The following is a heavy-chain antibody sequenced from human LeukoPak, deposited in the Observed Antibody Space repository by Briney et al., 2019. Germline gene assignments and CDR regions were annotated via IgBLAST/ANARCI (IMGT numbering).Heavy chain of an antibody. D-gene: IGHD6-13*01. V-gene: IGHV3-20*04. Sequence: GGSLRLSCAASGFTFHDYGMGWVRQAPGKGLEGVSGINWNGGSTGYAGSVKGRFTISRDNAKNSLYLQMNSLRAEGTALYYCATSTWSIWSFAYWGQGTLVTVSS. CDR3: ATSTWSIWSFAY. CDR2: INWNGGST. J-gene: IGHJ4*02. CDR1: GFTFHDYG.